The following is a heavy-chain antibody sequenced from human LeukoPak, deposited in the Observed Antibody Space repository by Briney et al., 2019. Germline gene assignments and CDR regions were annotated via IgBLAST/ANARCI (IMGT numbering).Heavy chain of an antibody. CDR1: GGSFSGYY. CDR3: ARKSIVTAGRKPYDF. V-gene: IGHV4-34*01. CDR2: IDHSGRT. Sequence: SETLSLTCAVYGGSFSGYYWSWIRQPPGKGLEWIGKIDHSGRTNSNASLKSRVTISVDMSKNQFSLRLSSVTAADTAVYYCARKSIVTAGRKPYDFWDQGTLVTVSP. D-gene: IGHD6-13*01. J-gene: IGHJ4*02.